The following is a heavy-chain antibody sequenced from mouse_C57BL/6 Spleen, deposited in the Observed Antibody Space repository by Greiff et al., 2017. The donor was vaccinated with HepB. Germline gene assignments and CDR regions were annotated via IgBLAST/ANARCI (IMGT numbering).Heavy chain of an antibody. J-gene: IGHJ4*01. D-gene: IGHD1-2*01. Sequence: VQLQQSGTELVKPGASVKLSCKASGYTFTSYWMHWVKQRPGQGLEWIGNINPSNGGTNYNEKFKSKATLTVDKSSSTAYMQLSSLTSEDSAVYYRARGELRPAYAMDYWSQGTSVTVAS. CDR1: GYTFTSYW. CDR3: ARGELRPAYAMDY. V-gene: IGHV1-53*01. CDR2: INPSNGGT.